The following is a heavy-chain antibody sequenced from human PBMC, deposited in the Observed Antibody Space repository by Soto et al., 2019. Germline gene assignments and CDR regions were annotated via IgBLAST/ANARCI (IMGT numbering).Heavy chain of an antibody. Sequence: QVQLQESGPGLVKPSETLSLTCTVSGGSISSYYWSWIRQPPGKGLEWIGYIYYSGSTNYNPSLKSRVTLSVDTSKNQFSLKLSSVTAADTAVYYCARDYGGSFDYWGQGTLVTVSS. CDR2: IYYSGST. D-gene: IGHD2-15*01. CDR3: ARDYGGSFDY. CDR1: GGSISSYY. J-gene: IGHJ4*02. V-gene: IGHV4-59*01.